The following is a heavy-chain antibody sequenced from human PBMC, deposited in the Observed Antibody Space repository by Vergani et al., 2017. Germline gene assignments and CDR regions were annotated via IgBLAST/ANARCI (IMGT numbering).Heavy chain of an antibody. J-gene: IGHJ4*02. CDR1: GFIFREHG. Sequence: EVQLAESGGGAAKAGRSLRLSCVGFGFIFREHGMHWVRQAPGKGLEWVSGLSWNSGSKAYADSVKGRFTISRDNAKNSLYLEMNNLRVEDTALYFCAKDMKIFSEYSSAFDNWGQGTRVTVSS. V-gene: IGHV3-9*01. D-gene: IGHD3-22*01. CDR3: AKDMKIFSEYSSAFDN. CDR2: LSWNSGSK.